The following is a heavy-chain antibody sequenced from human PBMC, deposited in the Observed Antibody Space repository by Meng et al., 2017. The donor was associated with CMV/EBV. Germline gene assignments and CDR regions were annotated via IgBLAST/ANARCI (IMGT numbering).Heavy chain of an antibody. V-gene: IGHV4-38-2*01. CDR1: GHPISSGYF. D-gene: IGHD2/OR15-2a*01. CDR2: IYPSGTA. Sequence: SETLSPTCSVPGHPISSGYFWGWIRQATGKGLEWIGIIYPSGTAFYNPSLKSRVTISADTSNNRFPLRLSLVTAADTALYYCAKMATRTTYWAGGDGFDVWGQGTMVTVSS. J-gene: IGHJ3*01. CDR3: AKMATRTTYWAGGDGFDV.